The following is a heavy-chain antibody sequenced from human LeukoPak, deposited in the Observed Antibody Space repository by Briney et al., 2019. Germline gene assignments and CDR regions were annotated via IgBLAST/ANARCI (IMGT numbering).Heavy chain of an antibody. CDR3: ARDSLHIVVVTAQLDY. J-gene: IGHJ4*02. V-gene: IGHV1-2*02. CDR2: INPNSGGT. D-gene: IGHD2-21*02. CDR1: GYTFTGYY. Sequence: ASVKVSCKASGYTFTGYYMHWVRQAPGQGLEWMGWINPNSGGTNYAQKFRGRVTMTRDTSISTAYMELSRLRSDDTAVYYCARDSLHIVVVTAQLDYWGQGTLVTVSS.